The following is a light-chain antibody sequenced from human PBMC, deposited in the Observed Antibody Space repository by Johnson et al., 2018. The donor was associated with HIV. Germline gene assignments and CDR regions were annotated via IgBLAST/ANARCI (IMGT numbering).Light chain of an antibody. V-gene: IGLV1-51*02. J-gene: IGLJ1*01. CDR2: END. Sequence: QAVLTQPPSVSAAPGQKVTISCSGSSSNIGNHYVSWYQHLPGTAPKLLIYENDKRPSGIPDRFSGSKSGTSATLGITGLQTGDEADYYCGTWDTSLSAGVFGTGTRCTVL. CDR1: SSNIGNHY. CDR3: GTWDTSLSAGV.